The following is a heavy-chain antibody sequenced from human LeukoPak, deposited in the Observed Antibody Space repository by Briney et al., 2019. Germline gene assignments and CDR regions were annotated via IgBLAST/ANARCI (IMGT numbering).Heavy chain of an antibody. CDR2: IYYSGST. D-gene: IGHD3-9*01. V-gene: IGHV4-34*01. CDR3: ARQYDILTGYHDY. CDR1: GGSFSDYY. Sequence: SETLSLTCAVYGGSFSDYYWGWVRQPPGKGLEWSGNIYYSGSTYYSPSLKSRVTISVDTSKNQFSLKLSYVTAADTAVYYCARQYDILTGYHDYWGQGTLVTVSS. J-gene: IGHJ4*02.